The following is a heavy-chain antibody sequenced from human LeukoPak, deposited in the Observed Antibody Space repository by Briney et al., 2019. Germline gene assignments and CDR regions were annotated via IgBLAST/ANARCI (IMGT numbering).Heavy chain of an antibody. D-gene: IGHD1-1*01. J-gene: IGHJ4*02. CDR2: IIPIFGTA. CDR3: ARDWNDAPAD. CDR1: AGTFSSYA. Sequence: ASVKVSCKASAGTFSSYAISWVRQAPGQGLEWMGGIIPIFGTAHYAQKFQGRVTITADESTSTVYMELSSLRSEDTAVYYCARDWNDAPADWGQGTLVTVSS. V-gene: IGHV1-69*01.